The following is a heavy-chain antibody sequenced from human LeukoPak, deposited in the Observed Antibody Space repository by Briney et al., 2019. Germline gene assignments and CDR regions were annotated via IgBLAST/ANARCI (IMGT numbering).Heavy chain of an antibody. Sequence: AAVTVSCKASGYTFTSYGISWVRQAPGQGLEWMGWISAYNGNTNYAQKLQGRVTITTDTSTSTAYMELRSLRSDDTAVYYCARVYGDYLYYYYMDVWGKGTTVTISS. CDR3: ARVYGDYLYYYYMDV. CDR2: ISAYNGNT. J-gene: IGHJ6*03. CDR1: GYTFTSYG. D-gene: IGHD4-17*01. V-gene: IGHV1-18*01.